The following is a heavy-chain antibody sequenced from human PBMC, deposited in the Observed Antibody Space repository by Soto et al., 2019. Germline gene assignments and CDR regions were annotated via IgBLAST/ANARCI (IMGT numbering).Heavy chain of an antibody. CDR2: IIPIFGTA. Sequence: SVKVSCKASRVAFSKFIVTWARQAPGLGLEWVGGIIPIFGTANYAQKFQGRVTITADESTSTSYMEVNNLRSEDTAVYYCAKVRYSSPMGYYYGMDVWGQGTTVTVSS. D-gene: IGHD6-19*01. CDR3: AKVRYSSPMGYYYGMDV. CDR1: RVAFSKFI. J-gene: IGHJ6*02. V-gene: IGHV1-69*13.